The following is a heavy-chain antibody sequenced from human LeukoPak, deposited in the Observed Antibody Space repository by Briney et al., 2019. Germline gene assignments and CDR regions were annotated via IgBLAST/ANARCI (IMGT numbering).Heavy chain of an antibody. CDR3: ARDLYSVPDY. V-gene: IGHV4-39*07. J-gene: IGHJ4*02. CDR1: GGSISSSSYY. D-gene: IGHD5-12*01. Sequence: PSETLSLTCTVSGGSISSSSYYWGWIRQPPGKGLEWIGSIYYSGSTYYNPSLKSRVTISVDTSKNQFSLKLSSVTAADTAVYYCARDLYSVPDYWGQGTLVTVSS. CDR2: IYYSGST.